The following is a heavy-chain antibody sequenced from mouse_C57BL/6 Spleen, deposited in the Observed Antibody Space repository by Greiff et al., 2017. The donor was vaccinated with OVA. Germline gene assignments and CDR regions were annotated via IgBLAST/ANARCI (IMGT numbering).Heavy chain of an antibody. V-gene: IGHV1-53*01. CDR3: AGGLGRHYWYFDV. CDR1: GYTFTSYW. CDR2: INPSNGGT. Sequence: QVQLQQPGTELVKPGASVKLSCKASGYTFTSYWMHWVKQRPGQGLEWIGNINPSNGGTNYNEKFKSKATLTVDKSASTAYMQLSSLTSEDSAVYYCAGGLGRHYWYFDVWGTGTTVTVSS. J-gene: IGHJ1*03. D-gene: IGHD4-1*01.